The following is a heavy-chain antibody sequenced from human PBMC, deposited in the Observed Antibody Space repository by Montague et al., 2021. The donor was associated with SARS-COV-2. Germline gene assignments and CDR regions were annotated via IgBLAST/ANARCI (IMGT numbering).Heavy chain of an antibody. CDR1: GFSLSTSGMC. D-gene: IGHD3-9*01. CDR3: ARTHYDILTGYEDGMDV. J-gene: IGHJ6*02. V-gene: IGHV2-70*11. CDR2: IDWDDDK. Sequence: PALVKPTQTLTLTCTFSGFSLSTSGMCVSWIRQPPGKALEWLARIDWDDDKYYSTSLKTRLTISKDTSKNQVVLTMTNMGPVDTATYYCARTHYDILTGYEDGMDVWGQGTTVTVSS.